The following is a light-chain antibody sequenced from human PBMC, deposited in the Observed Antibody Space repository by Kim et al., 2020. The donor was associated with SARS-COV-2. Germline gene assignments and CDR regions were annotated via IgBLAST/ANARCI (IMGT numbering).Light chain of an antibody. CDR3: CSYAGSYTYV. CDR2: DVS. V-gene: IGLV2-11*01. Sequence: GQSVTIACPGTSGDGSSYNYVSWYQQHPGKAPKFMIYDVSRRPSGVPDRFSGSKSGNAASLTISGLQAEDESDYYCCSYAGSYTYVFGTGTKVTVL. CDR1: SGDGSSYNY. J-gene: IGLJ1*01.